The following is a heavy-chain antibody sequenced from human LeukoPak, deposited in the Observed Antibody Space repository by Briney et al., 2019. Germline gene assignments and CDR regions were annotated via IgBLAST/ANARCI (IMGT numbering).Heavy chain of an antibody. V-gene: IGHV1-2*02. CDR1: GYTFTGYY. CDR2: INPNSGGT. D-gene: IGHD3-10*01. J-gene: IGHJ4*02. Sequence: ASVKVSCKASGYTFTGYYMHWVRQAPGQGLEWMGWINPNSGGTNYARKFRGRITMTRDTSIRTAYMELSRLRSDDTAVYYCARDLITGSGSYPPLDYWGQGTLVTVSS. CDR3: ARDLITGSGSYPPLDY.